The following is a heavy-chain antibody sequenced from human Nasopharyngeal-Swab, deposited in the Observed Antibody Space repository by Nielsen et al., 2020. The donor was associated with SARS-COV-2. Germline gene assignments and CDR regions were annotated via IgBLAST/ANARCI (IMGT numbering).Heavy chain of an antibody. J-gene: IGHJ6*02. V-gene: IGHV1-69*13. CDR2: IIPIFGTA. CDR1: GGTFSSYA. Sequence: SVKVSCKASGGTFSSYAISWVRQAPGQGLEWMGGIIPIFGTANYAQKFQGRVTITADESTSTAYMELSSLRSEDTAVYYCARDRNRAGYCTGGVCYPPGMSMDVWGQGTTVTVSS. D-gene: IGHD2-8*02. CDR3: ARDRNRAGYCTGGVCYPPGMSMDV.